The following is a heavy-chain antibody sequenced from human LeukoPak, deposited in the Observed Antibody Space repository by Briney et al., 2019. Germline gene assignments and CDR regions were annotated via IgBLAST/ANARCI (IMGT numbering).Heavy chain of an antibody. D-gene: IGHD2-15*01. CDR1: GFTFRSYG. CDR3: ARAGGYCGRISCPYYFDY. Sequence: GGSLRLSCAASGFTFRSYGMTWVRQAPGKGLEWVSAISGSGDSTYYADSVKGRFTISRDNSRNTLYLQMNSLRAGDTAVYYCARAGGYCGRISCPYYFDYWGQGTLVTVSS. J-gene: IGHJ4*02. V-gene: IGHV3-23*01. CDR2: ISGSGDST.